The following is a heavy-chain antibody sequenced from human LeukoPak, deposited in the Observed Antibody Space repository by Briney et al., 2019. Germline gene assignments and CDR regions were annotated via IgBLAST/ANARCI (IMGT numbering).Heavy chain of an antibody. D-gene: IGHD5-18*01. CDR2: IKQDGSEK. J-gene: IGHJ5*02. V-gene: IGHV3-7*01. CDR1: GFTFSSYS. CDR3: ARDSGYSYGAFDP. Sequence: GGSLRLSCAASGFTFSSYSMNWVRQAPGKGLEWVANIKQDGSEKYYVDSVKGRFTISRDNAKNSLYLQMNRLRAEDTAVYYCARDSGYSYGAFDPWGQGTLVTVSS.